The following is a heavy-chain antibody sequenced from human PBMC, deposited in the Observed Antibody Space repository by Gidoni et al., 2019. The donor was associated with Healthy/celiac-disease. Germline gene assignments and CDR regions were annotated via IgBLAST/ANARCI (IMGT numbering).Heavy chain of an antibody. V-gene: IGHV4-31*03. J-gene: IGHJ6*02. D-gene: IGHD3-10*01. CDR2: IYYIGST. Sequence: QVQLQESGPGLVKPSQTLSRTCTVPGGSISSGGYYWSWIRQHPGKGLEWIGYIYYIGSTYYNPSLKSRVTISVDTSKNQFSLKLSSVTAADTAVYYCARETRGYYYGSNGMDVWGQGTTVTVSS. CDR3: ARETRGYYYGSNGMDV. CDR1: GGSISSGGYY.